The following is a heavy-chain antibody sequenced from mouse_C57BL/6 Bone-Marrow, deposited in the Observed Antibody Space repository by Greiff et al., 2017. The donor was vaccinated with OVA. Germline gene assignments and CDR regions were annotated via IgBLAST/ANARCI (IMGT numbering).Heavy chain of an antibody. CDR3: ARAYYGSSEGYAMDY. CDR2: INPNNGGT. CDR1: GYTFTDYN. V-gene: IGHV1-18*01. J-gene: IGHJ4*01. D-gene: IGHD1-1*01. Sequence: VQLQQSGPELVKPGASVKIPCKASGYTFTDYNMDWVKQSHGKSLEWIGDINPNNGGTIYNQKFKGKATLTVDKSSSTAYMELRSLTSEDTAVYYCARAYYGSSEGYAMDYWGQGTSVTVSS.